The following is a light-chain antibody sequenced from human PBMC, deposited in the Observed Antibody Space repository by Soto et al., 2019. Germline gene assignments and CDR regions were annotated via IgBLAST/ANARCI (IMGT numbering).Light chain of an antibody. J-gene: IGKJ5*01. CDR3: MQSTQLPPT. V-gene: IGKV2D-29*02. CDR2: EVS. Sequence: DFVMTQTPLSLSVAPGQPASISCKSGQSLLHITGETFLFWYLQKPGQSPQLLIYEVSTRVSGVPDRFSGSGSGTDFTLEIIRVETDDVGIYYCMQSTQLPPTFGQGTRLEIK. CDR1: QSLLHITGETF.